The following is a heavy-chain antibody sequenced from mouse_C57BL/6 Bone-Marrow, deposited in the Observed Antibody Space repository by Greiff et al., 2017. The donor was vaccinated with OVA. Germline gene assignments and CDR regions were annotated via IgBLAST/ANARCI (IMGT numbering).Heavy chain of an antibody. Sequence: EVQLVESGGGLVQPGGSLKLSCAASGFTFSDYGMAWVRQAPRTGPEWVAFISNLAYSIYYADTVTGRFTISRENAKNTLYLEMSSLRSEDTAMYYCARNPYYYGSSLYAMDYWGQGTSVTVSS. V-gene: IGHV5-15*01. CDR1: GFTFSDYG. D-gene: IGHD1-1*01. CDR3: ARNPYYYGSSLYAMDY. J-gene: IGHJ4*01. CDR2: ISNLAYSI.